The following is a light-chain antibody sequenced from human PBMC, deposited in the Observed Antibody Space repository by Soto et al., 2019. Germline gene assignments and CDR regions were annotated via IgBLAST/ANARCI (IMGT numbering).Light chain of an antibody. CDR1: PSVNIY. Sequence: ETVLTQSPATLSLSPGESTTLSCRASPSVNIYLAWYQQKPGQAPRLLIYNASNRATGVPARFTGSGSGTDFTLTISSLEPEAFAVYYGQHRDNWTFTFGPGTKVDI. CDR3: QHRDNWTFT. J-gene: IGKJ3*01. V-gene: IGKV3-11*01. CDR2: NAS.